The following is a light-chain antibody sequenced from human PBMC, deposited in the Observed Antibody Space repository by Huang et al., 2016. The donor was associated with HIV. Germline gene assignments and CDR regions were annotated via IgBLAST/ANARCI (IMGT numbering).Light chain of an antibody. Sequence: ERVMTQSPDTLSVSPGERATLYCRASQYVSSNLAWYQQKPGQAPRLLVYGASTRGMDVGGGFSGSGSGTEFTLTISSLQSEDSAVYYCQQYNNWPRTFGQGTKLEIK. J-gene: IGKJ2*01. V-gene: IGKV3-15*01. CDR2: GAS. CDR3: QQYNNWPRT. CDR1: QYVSSN.